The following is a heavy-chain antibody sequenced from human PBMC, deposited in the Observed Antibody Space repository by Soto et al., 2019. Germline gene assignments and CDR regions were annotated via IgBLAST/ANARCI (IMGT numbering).Heavy chain of an antibody. J-gene: IGHJ4*02. CDR1: GFTFSSYA. V-gene: IGHV3-30-3*01. Sequence: GGSLILSCAASGFTFSSYAMYWVRQAPGKGLEWVAIISYDGSNKYYADSVKGRFTISRDNSKNMLYLQMNSLRAEDTAVYYCARELSFNSGWYPMLGYWGQGTLVTVSS. CDR3: ARELSFNSGWYPMLGY. CDR2: ISYDGSNK. D-gene: IGHD6-19*01.